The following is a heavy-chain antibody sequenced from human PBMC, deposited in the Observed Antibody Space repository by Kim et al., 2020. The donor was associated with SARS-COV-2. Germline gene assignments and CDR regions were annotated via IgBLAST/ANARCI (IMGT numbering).Heavy chain of an antibody. Sequence: ASVKVSCKASGYTFTSYDINWVRQATGQGLEWMGWMNPNSGNTGYAQKFQGRVTMTRNTSISTAYMELSSLRSEDTAVYYCARADRGIVGATVYYFDYWGQRNMVTVSS. V-gene: IGHV1-8*02. CDR1: GYTFTSYD. CDR2: MNPNSGNT. D-gene: IGHD1-26*01. CDR3: ARADRGIVGATVYYFDY. J-gene: IGHJ4*02.